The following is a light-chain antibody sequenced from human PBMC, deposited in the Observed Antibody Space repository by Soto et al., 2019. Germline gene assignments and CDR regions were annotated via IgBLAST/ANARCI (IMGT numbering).Light chain of an antibody. CDR1: SGLIASGY. CDR3: QSSDGNNMV. CDR2: EDN. V-gene: IGLV6-57*02. J-gene: IGLJ2*01. Sequence: NFMLTQPHSVSASPGKTVTISCTGSSGLIASGYVQWYQQRPGSAPTTLIYEDNQRPPGVPDRFSGSIDSSSNSASLTISGLRPEDEADYYCQSSDGNNMVFGGGTKLTVL.